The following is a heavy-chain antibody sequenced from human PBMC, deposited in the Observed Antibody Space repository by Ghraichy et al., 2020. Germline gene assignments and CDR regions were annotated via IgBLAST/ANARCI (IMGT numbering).Heavy chain of an antibody. V-gene: IGHV3-30*04. CDR2: ISYDGSKT. CDR1: GFTFITYA. CDR3: ASGFCSNSVCSGSDF. D-gene: IGHD2-8*01. J-gene: IGHJ4*02. Sequence: GGSLRLSCTASGFTFITYAMHWVRQAPGKGLEWVALISYDGSKTYYADSVKGRFTISRDNSNNTLYLQMNNLGAEDTAVYYCASGFCSNSVCSGSDFWGQGTLVTVSS.